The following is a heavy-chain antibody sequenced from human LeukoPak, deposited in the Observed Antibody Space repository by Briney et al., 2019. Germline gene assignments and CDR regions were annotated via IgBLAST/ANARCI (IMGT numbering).Heavy chain of an antibody. Sequence: ASVTVSCKTSGYTFTSYGISWVRQAPGQGLEWMGWISAYNGNTNYAQKLQGRVTMTTDTSTSTAYMELRSLRSDDTAVYYCARGKDGYNFGWFDPWGQGTLVTVSS. J-gene: IGHJ5*02. CDR3: ARGKDGYNFGWFDP. V-gene: IGHV1-18*01. D-gene: IGHD5-24*01. CDR1: GYTFTSYG. CDR2: ISAYNGNT.